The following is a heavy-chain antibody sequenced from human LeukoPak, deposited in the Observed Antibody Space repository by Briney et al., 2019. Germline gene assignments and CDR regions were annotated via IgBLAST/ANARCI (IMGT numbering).Heavy chain of an antibody. CDR2: IKQDGSEK. D-gene: IGHD2-15*01. CDR3: AKQLGYCSGGSCYSYYYYYYMDV. V-gene: IGHV3-7*01. Sequence: PGGSLRLSCAASGFTFSNYCMSWVRQAPGKGLEWVANIKQDGSEKYYVVSVKGRFTISRDNAKNSLYLQMNSLRADDTAVYYCAKQLGYCSGGSCYSYYYYYYMDVWGKGTTVTISS. CDR1: GFTFSNYC. J-gene: IGHJ6*03.